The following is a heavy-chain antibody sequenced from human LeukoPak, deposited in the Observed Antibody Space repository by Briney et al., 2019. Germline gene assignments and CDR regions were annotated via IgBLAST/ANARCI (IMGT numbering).Heavy chain of an antibody. Sequence: ASVKVSCKASGYTFTGYYMHWVRQATGQGLEWMGWMNPNSGNTGYAQKFQGRVTMTRNTSISTAYMELSSLRSEDTAVYYCARYHYSSALDYWGQGTLVTVSS. V-gene: IGHV1-8*02. CDR2: MNPNSGNT. CDR1: GYTFTGYY. J-gene: IGHJ4*02. D-gene: IGHD6-25*01. CDR3: ARYHYSSALDY.